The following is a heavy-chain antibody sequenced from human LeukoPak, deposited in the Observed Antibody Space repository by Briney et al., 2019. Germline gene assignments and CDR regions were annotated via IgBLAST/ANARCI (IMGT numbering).Heavy chain of an antibody. D-gene: IGHD5-12*01. CDR2: ISTSSSYI. CDR3: ARDPVATIFSSYYYYYMDV. V-gene: IGHV3-21*01. CDR1: GFTFNTYS. Sequence: GGSLRLSCAASGFTFNTYSMNWVRQGPGKGLEWVSSISTSSSYIYYADSVKGRFTISRDNSKNTLYLQMNSLRPEDTAVYLCARDPVATIFSSYYYYYMDVWGKGTTVTVSS. J-gene: IGHJ6*03.